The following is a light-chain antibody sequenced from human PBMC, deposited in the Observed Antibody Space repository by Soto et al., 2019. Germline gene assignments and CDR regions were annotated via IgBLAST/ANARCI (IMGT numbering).Light chain of an antibody. V-gene: IGKV3-15*01. CDR1: QSVSSN. Sequence: EIVMTQSPATLAVSPGERATLSCRASQSVSSNLAWYQQKPGQAPRLLIYGASSRATGIPARFSGSGFGTEFTLTISSLQSEDFAVYYCQQYNRWPPVTFGGGTKVDIK. CDR3: QQYNRWPPVT. J-gene: IGKJ4*01. CDR2: GAS.